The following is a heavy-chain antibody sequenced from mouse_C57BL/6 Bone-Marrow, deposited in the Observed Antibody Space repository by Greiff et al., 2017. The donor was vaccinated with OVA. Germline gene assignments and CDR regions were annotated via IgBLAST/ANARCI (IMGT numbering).Heavy chain of an antibody. CDR2: IDPENGDT. Sequence: EVQLQQSGAELVRPGASVKLSCTASGFNIKDDYMHWVKQRPEQGLEWIGWIDPENGDTEYASKFQGKATITADTSSNTAYLQLSSLTSEDTAVYYCTTSHNYAMDYWGQGTSVTVSS. CDR1: GFNIKDDY. CDR3: TTSHNYAMDY. J-gene: IGHJ4*01. V-gene: IGHV14-4*01.